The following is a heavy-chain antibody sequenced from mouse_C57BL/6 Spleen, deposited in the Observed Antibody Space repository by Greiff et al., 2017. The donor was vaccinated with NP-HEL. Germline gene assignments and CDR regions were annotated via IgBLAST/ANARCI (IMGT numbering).Heavy chain of an antibody. V-gene: IGHV1-81*01. CDR3: AREGSYYGSKYYFDY. Sequence: QVQLQQSGAELARPGASVKLSCKASGYTFTSYGISWVKQRTGQGLEWIGEIYPRSGNTCYNEKFKGKATLTADKSSSTAYMELRSLTSEDSAVYFCAREGSYYGSKYYFDYWGQGTTLTVSS. J-gene: IGHJ2*01. CDR2: IYPRSGNT. CDR1: GYTFTSYG. D-gene: IGHD1-1*01.